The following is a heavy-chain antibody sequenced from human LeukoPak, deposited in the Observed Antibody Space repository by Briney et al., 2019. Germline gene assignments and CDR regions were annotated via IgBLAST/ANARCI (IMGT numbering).Heavy chain of an antibody. J-gene: IGHJ4*02. D-gene: IGHD3-10*01. CDR2: IKQDGSEK. CDR3: ARDLNNYGSGEFAY. V-gene: IGHV3-7*01. CDR1: GFTFSSYW. Sequence: GGSLRLSCAASGFTFSSYWMSWVRQAPGKGLEWVANIKQDGSEKYYVDSVKGRFTISRDNAKSSLYLQMNSLRAEDTAVYYCARDLNNYGSGEFAYWGQGTLVTVSS.